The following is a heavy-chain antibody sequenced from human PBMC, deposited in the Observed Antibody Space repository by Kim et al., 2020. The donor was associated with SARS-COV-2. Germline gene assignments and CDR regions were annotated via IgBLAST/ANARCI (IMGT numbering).Heavy chain of an antibody. V-gene: IGHV4-39*01. J-gene: IGHJ2*01. D-gene: IGHD4-17*01. Sequence: SETLSLTCTVSGGSISSSSYYWGWIRQPPGKGLEWIGSIYYSGSTYYNPSLKSRVTISVDTSKNQFSLKLSSVTAADTAVYYCARRFEAYGDYVAYFDLWGRGTLVTVSS. CDR3: ARRFEAYGDYVAYFDL. CDR2: IYYSGST. CDR1: GGSISSSSYY.